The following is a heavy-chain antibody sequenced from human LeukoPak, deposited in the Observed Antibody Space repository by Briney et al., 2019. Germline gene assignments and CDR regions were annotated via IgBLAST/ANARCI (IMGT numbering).Heavy chain of an antibody. V-gene: IGHV1-8*01. D-gene: IGHD2-2*01. J-gene: IGHJ3*02. CDR3: AKTRVPAATDDALDI. Sequence: ASVKVSCKASGYTFTSYDINWVRQATGQGLEWMGWMNPNSGNTGYAQKFQGRVTMTRNTSISTAYMELTSLRAEDTAVYYCAKTRVPAATDDALDIWGQGTMVTVSS. CDR2: MNPNSGNT. CDR1: GYTFTSYD.